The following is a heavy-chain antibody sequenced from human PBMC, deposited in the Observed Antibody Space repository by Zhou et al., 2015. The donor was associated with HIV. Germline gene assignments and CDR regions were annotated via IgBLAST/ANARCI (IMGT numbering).Heavy chain of an antibody. V-gene: IGHV3-30-3*01. CDR3: AREAPGPLDY. CDR2: ISYDGSNK. Sequence: QVQLVESGGGVVQPGRSLRLSCAASGFTFSSYAMHWVRQAPGKGLEWVAVISYDGSNKYYADSVKGRFTISRDNSKNSLYLQMNGLRDEDTAVYYCAREAPGPLDYWGQGITVIVTS. J-gene: IGHJ4*02. CDR1: GFTFSSYA. D-gene: IGHD7-27*01.